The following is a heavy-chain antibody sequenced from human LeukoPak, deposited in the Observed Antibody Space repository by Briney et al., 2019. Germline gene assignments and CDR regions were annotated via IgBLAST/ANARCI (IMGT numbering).Heavy chain of an antibody. V-gene: IGHV3-23*01. CDR1: GFTFSSYA. J-gene: IGHJ2*01. D-gene: IGHD1-1*01. CDR2: ISGSGGRT. CDR3: AKDWAGTKPFDL. Sequence: GGSLRLSCAASGFTFSSYAMSWVRQGPGKGLEWVSSISGSGGRTYYADSVKGRFTISRDNSKNTLYLQMNSLRAEETAEFYCAKDWAGTKPFDLWGRGTLVTVSS.